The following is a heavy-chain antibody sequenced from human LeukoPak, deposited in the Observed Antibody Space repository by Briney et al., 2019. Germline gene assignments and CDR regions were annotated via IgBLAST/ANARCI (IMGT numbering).Heavy chain of an antibody. J-gene: IGHJ4*02. Sequence: GGSLRLSCAASGFTFRDYYMSWIRQAPGKGLEWVSFISSSSYDSHTNYAESVRGRFGISRDDGQNLLYLQMNSLRAEDTALYYCATLRDYAWTHWGQGTLVTVSS. CDR1: GFTFRDYY. V-gene: IGHV3-11*06. CDR3: ATLRDYAWTH. CDR2: ISSSSYDSHT. D-gene: IGHD4-17*01.